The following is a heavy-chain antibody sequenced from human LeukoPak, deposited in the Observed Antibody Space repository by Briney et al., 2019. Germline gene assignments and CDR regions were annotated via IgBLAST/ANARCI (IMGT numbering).Heavy chain of an antibody. CDR2: ISGRGGST. CDR3: AKGETEGGGLAHAY. CDR1: GFTYPNFA. J-gene: IGHJ4*02. D-gene: IGHD2-15*01. V-gene: IGHV3-23*01. Sequence: GGSLRLSCAASGFTYPNFAMSWVRQAPGKGLEWVSAISGRGGSTYYASAVKGPFTISRYNSKSTLYLQMNSLSAEETAEYYCAKGETEGGGLAHAYWGQGTLVTVSS.